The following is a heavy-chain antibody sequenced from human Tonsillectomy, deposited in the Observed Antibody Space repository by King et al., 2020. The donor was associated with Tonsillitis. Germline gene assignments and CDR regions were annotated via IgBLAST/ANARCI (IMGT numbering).Heavy chain of an antibody. D-gene: IGHD1-26*01. Sequence: VQLVESGGGVVQPGRSLRLSCAASGFTFSSYGMHWVRQAPGKGLEWVAVISYDGSNKYYADSVKGRFTISRDNSKNTLYLQMNSLRAEDTAVYYCAKGGWEETYPFDYWGQGTLFTVSS. V-gene: IGHV3-30*18. J-gene: IGHJ4*02. CDR1: GFTFSSYG. CDR2: ISYDGSNK. CDR3: AKGGWEETYPFDY.